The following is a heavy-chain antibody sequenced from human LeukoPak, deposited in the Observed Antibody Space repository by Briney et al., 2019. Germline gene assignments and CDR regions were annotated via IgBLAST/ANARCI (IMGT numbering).Heavy chain of an antibody. J-gene: IGHJ6*02. V-gene: IGHV3-23*01. CDR1: GFTFSSHA. CDR2: ISGSGGST. CDR3: ANFGSGSYVYYGMDV. Sequence: PGGSLRLSCAASGFTFSSHAMSWVRQAPGKGLEWVSAISGSGGSTYYADSVKGRFIISRDNSKNTLYLQMNSLRAEDTAVYYCANFGSGSYVYYGMDVWGQGTTVTVSS. D-gene: IGHD3-10*01.